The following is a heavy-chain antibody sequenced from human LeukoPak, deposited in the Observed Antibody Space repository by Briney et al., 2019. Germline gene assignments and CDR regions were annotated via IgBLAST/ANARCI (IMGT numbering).Heavy chain of an antibody. D-gene: IGHD6-25*01. V-gene: IGHV4-34*01. CDR1: GGSFSGYY. J-gene: IGHJ5*01. CDR2: INHSGST. CDR3: ARRAAANKNLFDS. Sequence: SETLSLTCAVYGGSFSGYYWSWIRQPPGKGLEWIGEINHSGSTNYNPSLKSRVTISVDTSKNQFSLKLSSVTASETGVYYCARRAAANKNLFDSWGQGNLVTVSS.